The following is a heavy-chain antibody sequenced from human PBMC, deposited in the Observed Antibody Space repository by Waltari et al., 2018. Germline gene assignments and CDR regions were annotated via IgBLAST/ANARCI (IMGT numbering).Heavy chain of an antibody. J-gene: IGHJ4*02. CDR2: ISCDGCEQ. D-gene: IGHD1-1*01. CDR1: GFTVTSHT. CDR3: ARDPERWPTSFDH. V-gene: IGHV3-30*14. Sequence: QLHLVESGGGVVQPGPSLRLSCAASGFTVTSHTLHWVRQITGQWLDWVALISCDGCEQSYAVSVKGRFTVSRDNSLNTLYLQMNSLRPEDTAIYYCARDPERWPTSFDHWGQGTLVTVSS.